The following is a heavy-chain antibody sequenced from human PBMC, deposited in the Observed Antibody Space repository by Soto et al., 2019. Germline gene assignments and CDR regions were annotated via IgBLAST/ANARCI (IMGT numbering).Heavy chain of an antibody. CDR2: IYYSGST. J-gene: IGHJ6*02. CDR1: GGSISSGGYY. Sequence: TLSLTCTVSGGSISSGGYYWSWIRQHPGKGLEWIGYIYYSGSTYYNPSLKSRVTISVDTSKNQFSLKLSSVTAADTAVYYCARIRYYGSGSPVYYYGMDVWGQGTTVTVSS. CDR3: ARIRYYGSGSPVYYYGMDV. D-gene: IGHD3-10*01. V-gene: IGHV4-31*03.